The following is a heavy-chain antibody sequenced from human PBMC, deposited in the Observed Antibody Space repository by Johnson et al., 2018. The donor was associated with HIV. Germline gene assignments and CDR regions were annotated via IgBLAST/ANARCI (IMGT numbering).Heavy chain of an antibody. CDR1: GFTFSSFG. CDR3: AKDRVLGNQDDAFDM. J-gene: IGHJ3*02. V-gene: IGHV3-33*06. D-gene: IGHD7-27*01. Sequence: QVQLVESGGGVVQPGRSLRLSCAASGFTFSSFGMHWVRQAPGKVLEWVAVIWYDGTNNYYADSVKGRFSISRDNSKNRLYLQMNSLRADDTAVYYCAKDRVLGNQDDAFDMWGKGTMVTVSS. CDR2: IWYDGTNN.